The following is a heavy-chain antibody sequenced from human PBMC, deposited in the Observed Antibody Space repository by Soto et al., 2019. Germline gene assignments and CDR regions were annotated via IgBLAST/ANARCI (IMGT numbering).Heavy chain of an antibody. Sequence: SETLSLTCTVSGGSISSGGYYWSWIRQHPGKGLEWIGYIYYSGSTYYNPSLKSRVTISVDTSKNQFSLKPSSVTAADTAVYYCARDARYFDWLSRFDPWGQGTLVTVSS. CDR3: ARDARYFDWLSRFDP. V-gene: IGHV4-31*03. J-gene: IGHJ5*02. D-gene: IGHD3-9*01. CDR2: IYYSGST. CDR1: GGSISSGGYY.